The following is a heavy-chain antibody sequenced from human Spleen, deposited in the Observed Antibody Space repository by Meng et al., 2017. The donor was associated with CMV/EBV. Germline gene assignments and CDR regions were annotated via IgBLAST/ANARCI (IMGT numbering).Heavy chain of an antibody. Sequence: SISSGDYYWSWIRQHPGKGLEWIGYIYYSGSTYYNPSLKSRVTISVDTSKNQFSLKLSSVTAADTAVYYCARVRVVVTPRTAYYFDYWGQGTPVTVSS. CDR3: ARVRVVVTPRTAYYFDY. CDR1: SISSGDYY. V-gene: IGHV4-31*02. CDR2: IYYSGST. D-gene: IGHD4-23*01. J-gene: IGHJ4*02.